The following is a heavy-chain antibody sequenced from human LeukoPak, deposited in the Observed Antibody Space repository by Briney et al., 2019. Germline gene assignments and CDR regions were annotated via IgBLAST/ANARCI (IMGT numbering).Heavy chain of an antibody. CDR1: GGSISSYY. V-gene: IGHV4-59*01. Sequence: SETLSLTCTVSGGSISSYYWSWLRQPPGKGLEWIGYIYYSGSTNYNPSLKSRVTISVDTSKNQFSLKLSSVTAADTAVYYCARVRTRIYSGYDKRVNWFDPWGQGTLVTVSS. CDR2: IYYSGST. J-gene: IGHJ5*02. D-gene: IGHD5-12*01. CDR3: ARVRTRIYSGYDKRVNWFDP.